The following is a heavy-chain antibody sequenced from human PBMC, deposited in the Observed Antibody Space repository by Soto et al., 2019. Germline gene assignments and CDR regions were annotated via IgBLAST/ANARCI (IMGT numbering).Heavy chain of an antibody. CDR1: GGTFSSYA. V-gene: IGHV1-69*06. J-gene: IGHJ5*02. CDR2: IIPIFGTA. Sequence: PVKVSCKASGGTFSSYAISWVRQAPGQGLEWMGGIIPIFGTANYAQKFQGRVTITADKSTSTAYMELSGLRSEDTAVYYCASPYYYGSGSYYKGWFDPWGQGTLVTVSS. D-gene: IGHD3-10*01. CDR3: ASPYYYGSGSYYKGWFDP.